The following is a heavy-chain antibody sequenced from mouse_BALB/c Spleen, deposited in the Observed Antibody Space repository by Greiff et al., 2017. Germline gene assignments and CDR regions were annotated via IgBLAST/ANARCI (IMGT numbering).Heavy chain of an antibody. Sequence: VKLMESGPGLVQPSQSLSITCTVSGFSLISYGVHWVRQSPGKGLEWLGVIWSGGSTDYNAAFISRLSISKDNSKSQVFFKMNSLQANDTAIYYCARNWVRGYAMDYWGQGTSVTVSS. J-gene: IGHJ4*01. D-gene: IGHD3-2*02. CDR1: GFSLISYG. V-gene: IGHV2-2*02. CDR3: ARNWVRGYAMDY. CDR2: IWSGGST.